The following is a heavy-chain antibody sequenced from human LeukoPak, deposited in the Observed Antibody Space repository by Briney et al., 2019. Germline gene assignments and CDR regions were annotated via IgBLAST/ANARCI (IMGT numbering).Heavy chain of an antibody. CDR2: ISSSSTI. Sequence: GGSLRLSCAASEFTFSSYSMNWVRQAPGKGLEWVSYISSSSTIYYADSVKGRFTISRDNAKNSLYLQMNSLRAEDTAVYYCAREKGVDYWGQGTLVTVSS. CDR1: EFTFSSYS. J-gene: IGHJ4*02. CDR3: AREKGVDY. V-gene: IGHV3-48*01.